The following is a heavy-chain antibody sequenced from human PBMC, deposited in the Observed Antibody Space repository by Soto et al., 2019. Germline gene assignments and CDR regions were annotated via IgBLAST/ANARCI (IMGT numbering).Heavy chain of an antibody. D-gene: IGHD3-3*01. CDR3: AKGRYDFWSPYYFDS. J-gene: IGHJ4*02. Sequence: EVPLVESGGRLVQPGRSLSLSCVGTGLNFDDFAMHWVRQAPGKGLEWVSGITWNSRVLAYADSVKGRFTISRDNARNSLYLQMDSLRDEDTALYYCAKGRYDFWSPYYFDSWGQGTLVTVSS. V-gene: IGHV3-9*01. CDR1: GLNFDDFA. CDR2: ITWNSRVL.